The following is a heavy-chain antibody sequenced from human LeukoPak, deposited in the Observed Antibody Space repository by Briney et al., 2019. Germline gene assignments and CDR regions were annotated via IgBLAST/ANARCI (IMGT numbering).Heavy chain of an antibody. CDR1: GGSISSSSYY. CDR3: ARVRGVRDYYYGMDV. D-gene: IGHD3-10*01. J-gene: IGHJ6*02. V-gene: IGHV4-39*01. CDR2: IYYSGST. Sequence: SETLSLTCTVSGGSISSSSYYWGWIRQPPGKGLEWIGSIYYSGSTYYNPSLKSRVTISVDTSKNQFSLKLSSVTAADTAVYYCARVRGVRDYYYGMDVWGQGTTVTVSS.